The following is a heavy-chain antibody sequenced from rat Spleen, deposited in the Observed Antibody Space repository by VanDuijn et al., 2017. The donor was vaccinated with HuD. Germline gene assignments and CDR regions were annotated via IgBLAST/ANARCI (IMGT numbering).Heavy chain of an antibody. V-gene: IGHV5-31*01. CDR1: GFTFNNYW. CDR2: ITNTGRNT. Sequence: EVQLVESGGGLVQPGRSLKLSCVASGFTFNNYWMTWIRQAPGKGLEWVASITNTGRNTYYPDSVKGRFTISRNTAESTLYLQMTSLRSEDKATYYCTRGGYFRYWGQGVMVTVSSAQTTAPSVWRAPYSESYYCARPSTYYYVMDAWGQGASVTVSS. D-gene: IGHD1-11*01. J-gene: IGHJ4*01. CDR3: TRGGYFRYWGQGVMVTVSSAQTTAPSVWRAPYSESYYCARPSTYYYVMDA.